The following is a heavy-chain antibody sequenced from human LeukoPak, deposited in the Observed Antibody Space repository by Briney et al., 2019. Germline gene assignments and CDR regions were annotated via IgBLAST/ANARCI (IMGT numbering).Heavy chain of an antibody. CDR1: GLTFTEYY. CDR3: AREASIGDWSVDY. D-gene: IGHD3-9*01. CDR2: ISSSGSTI. Sequence: GGSLRLSSAASGLTFTEYYMSWIRQAPGKGLEWVSYISSSGSTIYYADSVKGRFTISRDNAKNSLYLQMNSLRAEDTAVYYCAREASIGDWSVDYWGQGTLVTVSS. J-gene: IGHJ4*02. V-gene: IGHV3-11*04.